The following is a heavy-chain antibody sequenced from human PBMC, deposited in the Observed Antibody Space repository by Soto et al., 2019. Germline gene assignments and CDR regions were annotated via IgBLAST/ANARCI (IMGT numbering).Heavy chain of an antibody. J-gene: IGHJ3*02. D-gene: IGHD5-18*01. Sequence: SVKVSCKTSGFTFTSCAVQWVRQARGQRLEWIGCIVVGSGNTNYAQKFQGRVTITTDMSTSTAYMALSSLRSEDTAVYYCAAVRLGYSSGDFDIWG. CDR2: IVVGSGNT. CDR3: AAVRLGYSSGDFDI. V-gene: IGHV1-58*01. CDR1: GFTFTSCA.